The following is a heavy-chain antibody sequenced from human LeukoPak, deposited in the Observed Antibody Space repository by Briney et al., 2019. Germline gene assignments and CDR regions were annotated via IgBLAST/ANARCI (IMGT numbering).Heavy chain of an antibody. V-gene: IGHV3-21*01. D-gene: IGHD2-2*02. Sequence: GGSLRLSCAASGFTFSSYSMNWVRQAPGRGLEWVSSISSSSNYIYYADSVKGRFTISRDNAKNSLYLQMNSLRAEDRAVYYCARGACSSTSCYIAYWGQGTLVTVSS. CDR3: ARGACSSTSCYIAY. J-gene: IGHJ4*02. CDR1: GFTFSSYS. CDR2: ISSSSNYI.